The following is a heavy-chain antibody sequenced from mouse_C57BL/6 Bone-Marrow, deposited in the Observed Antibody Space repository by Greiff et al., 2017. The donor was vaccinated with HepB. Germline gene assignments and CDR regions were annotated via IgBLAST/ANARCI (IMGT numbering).Heavy chain of an antibody. CDR1: GYTFTSYG. J-gene: IGHJ2*01. D-gene: IGHD1-1*01. V-gene: IGHV1-81*01. CDR2: IYPRSGNT. CDR3: ARSGFTTVVATSSDFDY. Sequence: VKLQESGAELARPGASVKLSCKASGYTFTSYGISWVKQSTGQGLEWIGEIYPRSGNTYYNEKFKGKATLTADKSSSTAYMELRSLTSEDSAVYFCARSGFTTVVATSSDFDYWGQGTTLTVSS.